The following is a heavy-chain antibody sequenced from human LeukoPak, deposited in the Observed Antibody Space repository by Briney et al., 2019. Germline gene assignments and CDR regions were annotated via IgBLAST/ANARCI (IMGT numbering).Heavy chain of an antibody. Sequence: SVKVSCKASGGTFSSYAISWVRQAPGRGLEWMGGIIPIFGTANYAQKFQGRVTITADESTSTAYMELSSLRSEDTAVYYCARASYYDFWIGWFDPWGQGTLVTVSS. CDR1: GGTFSSYA. CDR3: ARASYYDFWIGWFDP. CDR2: IIPIFGTA. D-gene: IGHD3-3*01. V-gene: IGHV1-69*13. J-gene: IGHJ5*02.